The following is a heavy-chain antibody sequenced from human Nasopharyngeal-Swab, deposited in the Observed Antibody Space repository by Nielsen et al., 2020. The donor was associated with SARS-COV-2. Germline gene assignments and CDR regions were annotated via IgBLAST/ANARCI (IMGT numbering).Heavy chain of an antibody. V-gene: IGHV3-74*01. D-gene: IGHD3-10*01. Sequence: GESLKISCAASGFTFSSYWMHWVRQAPGKGLVWVSRISSDGSSTSYADSVKGRFTISRDNAKNTLYLQMNSLRAEDTAVYYCARVGSLYGSGSYPTPGAFDIWGQGTMVTVSS. CDR2: ISSDGSST. CDR1: GFTFSSYW. J-gene: IGHJ3*02. CDR3: ARVGSLYGSGSYPTPGAFDI.